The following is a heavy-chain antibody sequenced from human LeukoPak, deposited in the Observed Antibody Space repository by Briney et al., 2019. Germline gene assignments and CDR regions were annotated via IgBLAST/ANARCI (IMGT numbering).Heavy chain of an antibody. D-gene: IGHD4-17*01. J-gene: IGHJ3*02. Sequence: GGSLRLSCAASGFTFSSYSMNWVRQAPGKGLEWVSSISSSSSYIYYADSVKGRFTISRDNAKNSLYLQMNSLRAEDTAVYYCARDGEKLRVGAFDIWGQGTMVTVSS. CDR3: ARDGEKLRVGAFDI. CDR2: ISSSSSYI. V-gene: IGHV3-21*01. CDR1: GFTFSSYS.